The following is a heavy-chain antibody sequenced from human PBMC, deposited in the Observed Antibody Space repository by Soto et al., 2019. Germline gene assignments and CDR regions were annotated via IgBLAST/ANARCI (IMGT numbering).Heavy chain of an antibody. CDR2: INHSGST. CDR3: ASLGGSCYYYYYGMDV. CDR1: GGSFSRYY. V-gene: IGHV4-34*01. Sequence: SETLSLTCAVYGGSFSRYYWSWIRQPPGKGLEWIGEINHSGSTNYNPSLKSRVTISVDTSKNQFSLKLSSVTAADTAVYYCASLGGSCYYYYYGMDVWGQGTKVTVS. J-gene: IGHJ6*02. D-gene: IGHD2-15*01.